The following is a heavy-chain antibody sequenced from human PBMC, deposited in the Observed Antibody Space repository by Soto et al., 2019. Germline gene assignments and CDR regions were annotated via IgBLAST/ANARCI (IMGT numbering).Heavy chain of an antibody. V-gene: IGHV1-69*13. Sequence: RASVKVSCKASGGTFSSYAMSWVRQAPGQGLEWMGGIIPIFGTANYAQKFQGRVTITADESTSTAYMELSSLRSEDTAVYYCARSMVRGVIITDYYYYGMDVWGQGTTVTVYS. CDR3: ARSMVRGVIITDYYYYGMDV. D-gene: IGHD3-10*01. CDR2: IIPIFGTA. CDR1: GGTFSSYA. J-gene: IGHJ6*01.